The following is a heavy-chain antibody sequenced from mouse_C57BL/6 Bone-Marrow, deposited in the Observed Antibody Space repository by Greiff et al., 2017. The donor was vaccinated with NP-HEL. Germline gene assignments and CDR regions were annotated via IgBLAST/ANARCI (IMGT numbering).Heavy chain of an antibody. J-gene: IGHJ1*03. CDR1: GYTFTSYW. D-gene: IGHD1-1*01. V-gene: IGHV1-64*01. Sequence: QVQLKQPGAELVKPGASVKLSCKASGYTFTSYWMHWVKQRPGQGLEWIRMIHPNSGSTNYNEKFKSKATLTVDKSSSTAYMQLSSLTSEDSAVYYCARFSRLLQYFDVWGTGTTVTVSS. CDR2: IHPNSGST. CDR3: ARFSRLLQYFDV.